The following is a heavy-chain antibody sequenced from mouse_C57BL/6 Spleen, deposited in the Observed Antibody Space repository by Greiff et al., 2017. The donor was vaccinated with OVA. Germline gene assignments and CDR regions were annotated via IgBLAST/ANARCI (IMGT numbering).Heavy chain of an antibody. D-gene: IGHD1-1*01. Sequence: EVMLVESGAGLVKPGGSLKLSCAASGFTFSSYAMSWVRQTPEKRLEWVAYISSGGDYIYYADTVKGRFTISRDNARNTLYLQMSSLKSEDTAMYYCTRVVYYYGDYYAMDYWGQGTSVTVSS. CDR2: ISSGGDYI. J-gene: IGHJ4*01. V-gene: IGHV5-9-1*02. CDR3: TRVVYYYGDYYAMDY. CDR1: GFTFSSYA.